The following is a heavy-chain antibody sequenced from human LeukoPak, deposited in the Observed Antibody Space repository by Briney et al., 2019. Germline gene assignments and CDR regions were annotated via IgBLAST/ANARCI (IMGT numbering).Heavy chain of an antibody. CDR3: ARDSGFGGYGK. D-gene: IGHD5-12*01. CDR2: IFYSGST. Sequence: PSETLSLTCTVSGGSISSHYWTWIRQPPGKGLEWIGYIFYSGSTNYNPSLKSRVTISVDTSKNQFSLKLSSVTAADTAVYYCARDSGFGGYGKWGQGTLVTVSS. CDR1: GGSISSHY. V-gene: IGHV4-59*11. J-gene: IGHJ4*02.